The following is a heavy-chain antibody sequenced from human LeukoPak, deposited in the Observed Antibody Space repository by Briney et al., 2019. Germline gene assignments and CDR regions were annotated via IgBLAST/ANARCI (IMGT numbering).Heavy chain of an antibody. D-gene: IGHD3-22*01. CDR1: GYTFTGYY. CDR3: ARGLYYYDSSGYYSDH. CDR2: INPSGGST. J-gene: IGHJ4*02. V-gene: IGHV1-46*01. Sequence: ASVKVSCKASGYTFTGYYMHWVRQAPGQGLEWMGIINPSGGSTSYAQKFQGRVTMTRDTSTSTVYMELSSLRSEDTAVYYCARGLYYYDSSGYYSDHWGQGTLVTVSS.